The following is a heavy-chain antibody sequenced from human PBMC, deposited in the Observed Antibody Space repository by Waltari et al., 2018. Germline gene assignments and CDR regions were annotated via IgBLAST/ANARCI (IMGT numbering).Heavy chain of an antibody. CDR2: ISGSGGST. CDR3: AKAMPMLEWLFPFDL. CDR1: GFPFRRNA. V-gene: IGHV3-23*01. D-gene: IGHD3-3*01. J-gene: IGHJ2*01. Sequence: EVQLLESGGGLVQPGGSLRLSCAASGFPFRRNAMSWVRQAPGKGLEWVSAISGSGGSTYYADSVKGRFTISRDNSKNTLYLQMNSLRAEDTAVYYCAKAMPMLEWLFPFDLWGRGTLVTVSS.